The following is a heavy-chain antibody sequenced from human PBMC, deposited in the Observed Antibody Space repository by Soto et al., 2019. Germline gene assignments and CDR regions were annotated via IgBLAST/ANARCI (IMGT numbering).Heavy chain of an antibody. V-gene: IGHV4-59*08. Sequence: QVQVKESGPGLVKPSETLSLTCSVFGASMSPYYWSWIRQSPGKGLEWIANIYYRGNTNYNPSLESRVTISIDTSKNQFSLKLNSLTAADTAVYYCARHSKKTGDFDYYYGMDVWGQGTTVTVSS. CDR2: IYYRGNT. D-gene: IGHD7-27*01. J-gene: IGHJ6*02. CDR3: ARHSKKTGDFDYYYGMDV. CDR1: GASMSPYY.